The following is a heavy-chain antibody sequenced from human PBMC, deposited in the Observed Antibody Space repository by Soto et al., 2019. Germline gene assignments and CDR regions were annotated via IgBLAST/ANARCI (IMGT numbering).Heavy chain of an antibody. CDR2: ISYDGSNK. J-gene: IGHJ4*02. D-gene: IGHD4-17*01. Sequence: PGGSMRLSWAASEFTFSSYGMHRVRQAPGKGLEWVAVISYDGSNKYYADSVKGRFTISRDNSKNTLYLQMNSLRAEDTAVYYCAKEYDYGSPPGWYWGQGTRVTVSS. CDR1: EFTFSSYG. CDR3: AKEYDYGSPPGWY. V-gene: IGHV3-30*18.